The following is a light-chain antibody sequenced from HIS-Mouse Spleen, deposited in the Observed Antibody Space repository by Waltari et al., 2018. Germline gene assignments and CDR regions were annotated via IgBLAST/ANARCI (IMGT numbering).Light chain of an antibody. J-gene: IGLJ2*01. CDR2: EDS. CDR3: YSTDSSGNHRV. Sequence: SYELTQPPSVSVSPGQTARITCSGDALPKKYAYWYQQKSGQAPVLVIYEDSKRPSGIPERFTGSSSGTMATLTISGDQVEDEAGYYCYSTDSSGNHRVFGGGTKLTVL. CDR1: ALPKKY. V-gene: IGLV3-10*01.